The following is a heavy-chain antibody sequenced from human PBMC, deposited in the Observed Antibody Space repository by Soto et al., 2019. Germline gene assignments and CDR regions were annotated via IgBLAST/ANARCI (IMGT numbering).Heavy chain of an antibody. CDR3: EAESKSGYDFLSGYWPPYNWFAP. Sequence: SETLSLTCTVSGGSISSSSYYWGWIRQPPGKGLEWIGSIYYSGSTYYNPSLKNRVTISVDTSKNQFSLKLSSVTAADTAVYYCEAESKSGYDFLSGYWPPYNWFAPWGQGTLVT. J-gene: IGHJ5*02. CDR2: IYYSGST. V-gene: IGHV4-39*01. D-gene: IGHD3-3*01. CDR1: GGSISSSSYY.